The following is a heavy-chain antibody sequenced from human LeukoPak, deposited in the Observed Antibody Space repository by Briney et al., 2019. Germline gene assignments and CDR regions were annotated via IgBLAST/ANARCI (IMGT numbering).Heavy chain of an antibody. CDR2: IYTSGST. CDR1: GGSISSYY. V-gene: IGHV4-4*07. Sequence: SETLSLTCTVSGGSISSYYWSWIRQPAGKGLEWIGRIYTSGSTNYNPSLKSRVTMSVDTSKNQFSLKLSSVTAADTAVYYCARAWDSSGFYAFDIWGQGTMVTVSS. D-gene: IGHD3-22*01. CDR3: ARAWDSSGFYAFDI. J-gene: IGHJ3*02.